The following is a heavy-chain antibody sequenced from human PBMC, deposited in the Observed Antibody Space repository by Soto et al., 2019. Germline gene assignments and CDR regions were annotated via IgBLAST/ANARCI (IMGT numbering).Heavy chain of an antibody. D-gene: IGHD6-6*01. CDR3: ARESEYSSSCDY. CDR2: ISYDGSNK. CDR1: GFTFSSYA. V-gene: IGHV3-30-3*01. J-gene: IGHJ4*02. Sequence: QVQLVESGGGVVQPGRSLRLSCAASGFTFSSYAMHWVRQAPGKGLEWVAVISYDGSNKYYADSVKGRFTISRDNSKNTLYLQMNSLRAEDTAVYYCARESEYSSSCDYWGQGTRVTVSS.